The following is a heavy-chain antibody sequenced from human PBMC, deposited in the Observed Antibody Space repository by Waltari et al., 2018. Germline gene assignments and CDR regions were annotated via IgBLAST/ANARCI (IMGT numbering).Heavy chain of an antibody. J-gene: IGHJ6*02. Sequence: QLVQSGAEVKKPGSSVIVSCKASGGTFNSFAPGWVRQAPGQGLEWMGGIIPRFNTPTYARKFQGRLTVTADESTSTAYMELNSLRSEDSALYYCATRIPSDHSGSFYYYGMDVWGQGTTVTVSS. CDR1: GGTFNSFA. V-gene: IGHV1-69*13. CDR2: IIPRFNTP. CDR3: ATRIPSDHSGSFYYYGMDV. D-gene: IGHD6-6*01.